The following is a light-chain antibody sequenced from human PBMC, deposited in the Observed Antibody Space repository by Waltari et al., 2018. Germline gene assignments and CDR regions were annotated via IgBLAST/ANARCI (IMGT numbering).Light chain of an antibody. CDR2: ENS. J-gene: IGLJ2*01. CDR1: HSNIGSHC. V-gene: IGLV1-47*01. Sequence: QPVLTQPPSMSGTPGQRVTISCSGSHSNIGSHCVYWYQQFPGMAPRHLIFENSRRPSGVPDRFSASKAGASASLAICGLRSEDEAHYHCASWDDSLRGRVFGGGTRLTVL. CDR3: ASWDDSLRGRV.